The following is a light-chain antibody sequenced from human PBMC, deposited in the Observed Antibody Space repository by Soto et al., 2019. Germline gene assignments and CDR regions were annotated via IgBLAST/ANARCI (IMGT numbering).Light chain of an antibody. CDR3: QQYGSSPIT. J-gene: IGKJ5*01. V-gene: IGKV3-20*01. Sequence: EIVLTQSPGTLSLSPGERATLSCRASQSVSSYSLAWYQKKPGQAPRLLIYGASNRATGIADRFSGSGSGTDFALTISRLEPEDFAVYYCQQYGSSPITFGQGTRLEIK. CDR1: QSVSSYS. CDR2: GAS.